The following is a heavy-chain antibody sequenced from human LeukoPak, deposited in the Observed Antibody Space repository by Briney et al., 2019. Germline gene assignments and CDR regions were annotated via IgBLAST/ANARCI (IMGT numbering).Heavy chain of an antibody. CDR2: ISYDGSNK. J-gene: IGHJ6*02. CDR3: ARDSGGYSSGTPGGTYYYYGMDV. CDR1: GFTFSSYA. Sequence: GRSLRLSCAASGFTFSSYAMHWVRQAPGKGLEWVAVISYDGSNKYYADSVKGRFTISRDNSKNTLYLQMNSLRAEDTAAYYCARDSGGYSSGTPGGTYYYYGMDVWGQGTTVTVSS. D-gene: IGHD6-19*01. V-gene: IGHV3-30*04.